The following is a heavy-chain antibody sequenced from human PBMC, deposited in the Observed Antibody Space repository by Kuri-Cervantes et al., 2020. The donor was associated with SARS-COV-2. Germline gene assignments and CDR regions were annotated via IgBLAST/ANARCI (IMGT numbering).Heavy chain of an antibody. J-gene: IGHJ4*02. CDR3: ARHGTSEGMASSIDY. Sequence: GESLKISCKGSGYNFNNHWIAWVRQMPGKGLEWMGMIHPGDSDTRTSAPFQGHVTFSADTSISTAYLQWNSLQASDTATYYCARHGTSEGMASSIDYWGQGTLVTVSS. D-gene: IGHD1-14*01. V-gene: IGHV5-51*01. CDR2: IHPGDSDT. CDR1: GYNFNNHW.